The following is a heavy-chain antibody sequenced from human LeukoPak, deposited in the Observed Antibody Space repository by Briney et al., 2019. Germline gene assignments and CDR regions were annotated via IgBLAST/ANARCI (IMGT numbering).Heavy chain of an antibody. CDR1: GFTFSSYG. CDR2: ISGSGGST. V-gene: IGHV3-23*01. CDR3: AKGTEGLHFVY. Sequence: GGSLRLSCAASGFTFSSYGMHWVRQAPGKGLEWVSAISGSGGSTYYADSVKGRFTISRDNSKNTLYLQMNSLRAEDTAVYYCAKGTEGLHFVYWGQGTLVTVSS. J-gene: IGHJ4*02.